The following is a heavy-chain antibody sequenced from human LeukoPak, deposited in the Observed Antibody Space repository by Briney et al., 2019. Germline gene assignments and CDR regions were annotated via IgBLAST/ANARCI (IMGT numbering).Heavy chain of an antibody. CDR2: INHSGST. CDR1: GGPFSGYY. V-gene: IGHV4-34*01. Sequence: SETLSLTCAAYGGPFSGYYWSWIRQPPGKGLEWIWEINHSGSTNYNPSLKSRVAISVDTSKNQFSLKLSSVTAADTAVYYCARVVRGYSYGSWYFDYWGQGSLVTVSS. J-gene: IGHJ4*02. D-gene: IGHD5-18*01. CDR3: ARVVRGYSYGSWYFDY.